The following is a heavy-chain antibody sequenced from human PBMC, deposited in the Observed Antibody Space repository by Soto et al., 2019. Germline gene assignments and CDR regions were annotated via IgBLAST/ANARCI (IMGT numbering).Heavy chain of an antibody. J-gene: IGHJ4*02. CDR1: GFTFDDYG. V-gene: IGHV3-15*07. Sequence: PGGSLRLSCAASGFTFDDYGMHWVRQAPGKGLEWVGRIKSKTDGGTTDYAAPVKGRFTISRDDSKNTLYLQMNSLKTEDTAVYYCTTGMGYNPGFDYWGQGTLVTVSS. CDR3: TTGMGYNPGFDY. CDR2: IKSKTDGGTT. D-gene: IGHD1-1*01.